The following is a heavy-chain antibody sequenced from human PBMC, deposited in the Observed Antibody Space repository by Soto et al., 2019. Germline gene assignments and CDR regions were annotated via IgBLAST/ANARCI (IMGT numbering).Heavy chain of an antibody. Sequence: SETLSLTCAVYGGSFSGYYWSWIRQPPGKGLEWIGEISHSGSTNYNPSLKSRVTISVDTSKNQFSLKLSSVTAADTAVYYCARGRRIAVAGVFDIWGQGTMVTVSS. CDR3: ARGRRIAVAGVFDI. D-gene: IGHD6-19*01. CDR2: ISHSGST. J-gene: IGHJ3*02. V-gene: IGHV4-34*01. CDR1: GGSFSGYY.